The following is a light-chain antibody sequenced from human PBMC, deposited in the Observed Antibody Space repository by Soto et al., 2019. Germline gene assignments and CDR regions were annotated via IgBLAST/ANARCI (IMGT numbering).Light chain of an antibody. V-gene: IGKV3-20*01. CDR3: QQYDSSFMYT. J-gene: IGKJ2*01. Sequence: EIVLTQSPGTLSLSPGERATLSCRASQSVSSSYLAWYQQKPGQAPRLLIYGASSRATVIPDRFSGSGSGTDFTLTISRLEPEDFAVYYCQQYDSSFMYTFGQGTKLEIK. CDR2: GAS. CDR1: QSVSSSY.